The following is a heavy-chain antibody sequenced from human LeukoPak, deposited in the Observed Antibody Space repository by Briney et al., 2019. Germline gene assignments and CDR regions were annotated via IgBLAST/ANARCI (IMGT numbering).Heavy chain of an antibody. CDR2: IKQDGSEK. D-gene: IGHD2-2*02. J-gene: IGHJ3*02. CDR3: ARERGGFCSGTSCYKAFDI. CDR1: GFTFSSYW. V-gene: IGHV3-7*01. Sequence: QPGGSLGLSCAASGFTFSSYWMTWVRQAPGKGLEWVANIKQDGSEKYYVDSVKGRFTISRDSANNSLYLQLNSLRAEDTAVYYCARERGGFCSGTSCYKAFDIWGQGTMVTVSS.